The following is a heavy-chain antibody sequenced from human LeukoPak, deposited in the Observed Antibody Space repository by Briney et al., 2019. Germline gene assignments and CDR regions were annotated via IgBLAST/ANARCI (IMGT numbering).Heavy chain of an antibody. V-gene: IGHV6-1*01. CDR3: AMGSWYYYDSSGYGSWAFDI. J-gene: IGHJ3*02. D-gene: IGHD3-22*01. CDR1: GDSVSSNSAA. CDR2: TYYRSKWYN. Sequence: SQTLSLTCAISGDSVSSNSAAWNWMRQSPSRGLEWLGRTYYRSKWYNDYAVSVKSRITINPDTSKNQFSLQLNSVTPEDTAVYYCAMGSWYYYDSSGYGSWAFDIWGQGTMVTVSS.